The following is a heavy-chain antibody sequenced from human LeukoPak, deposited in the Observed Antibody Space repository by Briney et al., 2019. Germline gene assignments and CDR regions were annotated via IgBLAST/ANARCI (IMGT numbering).Heavy chain of an antibody. V-gene: IGHV3-20*04. CDR1: GFTFDDYG. CDR3: ATHGSAHYYMDV. J-gene: IGHJ6*03. CDR2: INWNGGST. D-gene: IGHD2-2*03. Sequence: GGSLRLSCAASGFTFDDYGMSWVRQAPGKGLEWVSGINWNGGSTGYADSVKGRFTISRDNAKNSLYLQMNSLRAEDTALYYCATHGSAHYYMDVWGKGTTVTVSS.